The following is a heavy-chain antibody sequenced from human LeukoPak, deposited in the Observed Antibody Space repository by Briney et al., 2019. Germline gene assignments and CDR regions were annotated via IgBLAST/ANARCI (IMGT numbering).Heavy chain of an antibody. J-gene: IGHJ4*02. V-gene: IGHV1-2*02. Sequence: ASVKVSCKASGYTFTGYYMHWVRQAPGQGLEWMGWINPNSGGTNYAQKFQGRVTMTRDTSISTAYMELSRLRPDDTAVYYCARASPVWGTSFDYWGQGTLVTVSS. D-gene: IGHD3-16*01. CDR3: ARASPVWGTSFDY. CDR2: INPNSGGT. CDR1: GYTFTGYY.